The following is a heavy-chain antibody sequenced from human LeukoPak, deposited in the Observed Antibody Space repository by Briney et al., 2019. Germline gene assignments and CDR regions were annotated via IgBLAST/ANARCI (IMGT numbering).Heavy chain of an antibody. CDR2: MKQDGSDI. D-gene: IGHD6-13*01. V-gene: IGHV3-7*01. CDR3: ARGPHTGYGTSWFDY. J-gene: IGHJ4*02. CDR1: GFTFSNFW. Sequence: PGGSLRLSCAASGFTFSNFWMNWVRQATGKGLEWVASMKQDGSDIYYVDSVKGRFTISRDTAKSSLYLQMNTLRVEDTAVYYCARGPHTGYGTSWFDYWGQGTLVTVSS.